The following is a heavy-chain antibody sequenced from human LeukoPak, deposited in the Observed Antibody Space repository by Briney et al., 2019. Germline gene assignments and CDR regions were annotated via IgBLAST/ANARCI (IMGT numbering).Heavy chain of an antibody. J-gene: IGHJ4*02. D-gene: IGHD6-13*01. Sequence: AGGSLRLSCAASGFSFSGYSMNWVRQAPGKGLEWVSSISSTSSYIYYADSVTVRFTISRDNAKNSLFLQMNNLRAEDAAVYFCARDGRSTWYEDSWGQGTLVTVSS. CDR1: GFSFSGYS. CDR2: ISSTSSYI. CDR3: ARDGRSTWYEDS. V-gene: IGHV3-21*01.